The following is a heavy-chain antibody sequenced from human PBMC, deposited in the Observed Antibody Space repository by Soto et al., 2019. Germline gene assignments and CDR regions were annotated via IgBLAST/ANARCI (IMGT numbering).Heavy chain of an antibody. CDR2: ISYDGSNK. CDR3: ARGPSSSTYNWFDP. J-gene: IGHJ5*02. Sequence: QVQLVESGGGVVQPGRSLRLSCAASGFTFSSYAMHWVRQAPGKGLEWVAVISYDGSNKYYTDSVKGRFTFSRDNSKHTLYVQMNSLRAEDTGVYYCARGPSSSTYNWFDPWGQGTLVTVSS. CDR1: GFTFSSYA. D-gene: IGHD6-13*01. V-gene: IGHV3-30-3*01.